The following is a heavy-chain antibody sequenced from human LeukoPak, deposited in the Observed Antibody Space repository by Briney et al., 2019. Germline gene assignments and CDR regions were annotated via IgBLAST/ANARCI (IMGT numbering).Heavy chain of an antibody. CDR2: IYTSGST. V-gene: IGHV4-61*02. Sequence: SQTLSLTCTVSGGSISSGSYYWSWIRQPAGKGLEWIGRIYTSGSTNYNPSLTSRVTISVDTSKNQFSLKLSSVTAADTAVYYCARERSSGWYFAFDIWGQGTMVTVSS. CDR1: GGSISSGSYY. J-gene: IGHJ3*02. D-gene: IGHD6-19*01. CDR3: ARERSSGWYFAFDI.